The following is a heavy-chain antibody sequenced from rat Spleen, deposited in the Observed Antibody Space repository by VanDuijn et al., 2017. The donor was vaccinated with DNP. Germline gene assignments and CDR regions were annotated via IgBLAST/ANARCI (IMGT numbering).Heavy chain of an antibody. CDR1: GLTFSDYY. D-gene: IGHD1-6*01. V-gene: IGHV5-20*01. Sequence: EVQLVESGGGLVKPGRSLKLSCAASGLTFSDYYMAWVRQAPTKGLEWVASISYDGGSTYYRDSVKGRFTISRDNAKSSLYLQMDSLRSEDTATYYCARHDRYTTDYWYFDFWGPGTMVTVSS. CDR2: ISYDGGST. CDR3: ARHDRYTTDYWYFDF. J-gene: IGHJ1*01.